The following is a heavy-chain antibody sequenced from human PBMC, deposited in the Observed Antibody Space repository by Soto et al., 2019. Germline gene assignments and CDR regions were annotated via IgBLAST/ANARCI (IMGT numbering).Heavy chain of an antibody. J-gene: IGHJ6*02. CDR3: ARLYRDRVDDYIGGMDV. CDR1: GYSFTSYW. V-gene: IGHV5-51*01. Sequence: PGESLKISCKGSGYSFTSYWIGWVRQMPGKGLEWMGIIYPGDSDTRYSPSFQGQVTISADKSITTAYLQWSSLKASDTAMYYCARLYRDRVDDYIGGMDVWGQGTTVTVSS. D-gene: IGHD4-4*01. CDR2: IYPGDSDT.